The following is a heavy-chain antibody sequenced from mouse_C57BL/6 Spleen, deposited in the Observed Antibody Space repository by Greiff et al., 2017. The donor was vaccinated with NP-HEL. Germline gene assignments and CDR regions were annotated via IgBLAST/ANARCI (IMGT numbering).Heavy chain of an antibody. V-gene: IGHV10-1*01. D-gene: IGHD1-1*01. CDR2: IRSKSNNYAT. J-gene: IGHJ2*01. Sequence: EVQRVESGGGLVQPKGSLKLSCAASGFSFNTYAMNWVRQAPGKGLEWVAGIRSKSNNYATYYADSVKDRFTISRDDSESMLYLQMNNLKTEDTAMYYCVRDGSSFDYWGQGTTLTVSS. CDR1: GFSFNTYA. CDR3: VRDGSSFDY.